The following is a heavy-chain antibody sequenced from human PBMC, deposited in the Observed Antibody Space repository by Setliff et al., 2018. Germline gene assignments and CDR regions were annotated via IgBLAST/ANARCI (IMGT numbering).Heavy chain of an antibody. Sequence: ASVKVSCKASGYTLTTYFMNWVRQAPGQGLEWMGYINTRTGNPMYAQGFTGRFAFSLDPSVSTAYLQISSLKAEDTALYYCATGSLVAAGTGHWGQGTLVTVSS. CDR2: INTRTGNP. V-gene: IGHV7-4-1*02. CDR3: ATGSLVAAGTGH. J-gene: IGHJ4*02. CDR1: GYTLTTYF. D-gene: IGHD6-13*01.